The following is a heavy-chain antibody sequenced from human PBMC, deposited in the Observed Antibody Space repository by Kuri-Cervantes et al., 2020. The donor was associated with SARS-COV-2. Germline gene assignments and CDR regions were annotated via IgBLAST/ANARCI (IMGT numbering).Heavy chain of an antibody. CDR3: ARELSSLDAFDI. J-gene: IGHJ3*02. CDR2: INHSGST. Sequence: SETLSLTCAVYGGSFSGYYWSWIRQPPGKGLEWIGEINHSGSTNYNPSLKSRVIISVDTSKNQFSLKLSSVTAADTAVYYCARELSSLDAFDIWGQGTMVTVSS. D-gene: IGHD6-13*01. CDR1: GGSFSGYY. V-gene: IGHV4-34*01.